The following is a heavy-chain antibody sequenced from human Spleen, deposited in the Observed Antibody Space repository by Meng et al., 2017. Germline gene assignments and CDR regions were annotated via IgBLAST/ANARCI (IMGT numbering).Heavy chain of an antibody. D-gene: IGHD4-17*01. CDR1: GYAFSGYY. Sequence: ASVKVSCKASGYAFSGYYMHWVRQAPGQGLEWMGRINPNSGSTDYAQKFHGRVTMTRDASISTAYMELSSLRSDDTAVYYCARGVTTWGQGTLVTVSS. V-gene: IGHV1-2*06. CDR3: ARGVTT. CDR2: INPNSGST. J-gene: IGHJ5*02.